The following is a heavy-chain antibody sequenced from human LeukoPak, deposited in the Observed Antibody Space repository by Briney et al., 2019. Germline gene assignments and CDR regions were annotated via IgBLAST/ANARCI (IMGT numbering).Heavy chain of an antibody. J-gene: IGHJ3*02. Sequence: SETLSLTCTVSGGSISSGGYYWSWIRQHPGKGLEWIGYIYYSGSTYYNPSLKSRVTISVDTSKNQFSLKLSSVTAADTAVYYCARDSEGITSFPTDAFDIWGQGTMVTVSS. CDR2: IYYSGST. V-gene: IGHV4-31*03. D-gene: IGHD3-10*01. CDR3: ARDSEGITSFPTDAFDI. CDR1: GGSISSGGYY.